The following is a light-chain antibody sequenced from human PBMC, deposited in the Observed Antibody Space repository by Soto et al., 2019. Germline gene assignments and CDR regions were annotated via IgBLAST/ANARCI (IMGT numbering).Light chain of an antibody. CDR1: QSVSSK. Sequence: EIVMTQSPGTLSASPGGRATLSCRASQSVSSKLAWYQEKPGQAPRLLIYGASSRATGIPDRFSGSGSGTDFTLTISSLEPEDFAVYYCQQRRNWQVTFGQGTRLEIK. CDR3: QQRRNWQVT. V-gene: IGKV3D-20*02. CDR2: GAS. J-gene: IGKJ5*01.